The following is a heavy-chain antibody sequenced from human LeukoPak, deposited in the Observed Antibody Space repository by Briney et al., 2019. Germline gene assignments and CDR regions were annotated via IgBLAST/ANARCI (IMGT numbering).Heavy chain of an antibody. CDR2: INNNGGST. D-gene: IGHD5-24*01. Sequence: PGGSLRLSCSASGFTFSSYSMDWVRQAPGKGPEYVSGINNNGGSTQYADSVKGRFTISRDNAKNSLYLQMNSLRDEDTAVYYCTRGRGADGYNYFDYWGQGTLVTVSS. J-gene: IGHJ4*02. V-gene: IGHV3-64*04. CDR1: GFTFSSYS. CDR3: TRGRGADGYNYFDY.